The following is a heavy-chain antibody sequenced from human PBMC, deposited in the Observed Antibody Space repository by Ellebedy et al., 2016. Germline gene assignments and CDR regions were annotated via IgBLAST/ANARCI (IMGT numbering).Heavy chain of an antibody. Sequence: SVKVSCXASGYTFTSYAISWVRQAPGQGLEWMGGIIPIFGTANYAQKFQGRVTITADESTSTAYMELSSLRSEDTAVYYCARAVTTVTTLNWFDPWGQGTLVTVSS. V-gene: IGHV1-69*13. J-gene: IGHJ5*02. CDR3: ARAVTTVTTLNWFDP. D-gene: IGHD4-17*01. CDR1: GYTFTSYA. CDR2: IIPIFGTA.